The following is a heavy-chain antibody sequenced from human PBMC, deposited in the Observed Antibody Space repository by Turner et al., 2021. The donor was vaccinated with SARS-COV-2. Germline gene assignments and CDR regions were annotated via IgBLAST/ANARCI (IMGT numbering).Heavy chain of an antibody. CDR2: RSYDGSNK. Sequence: QVHLVESGGGVVQPGRSLRLSCAASGFTFSSYGMHWVRQAPGKGLEWVALRSYDGSNKYYADSVKGRFTISRDNSKNTLYLQMNSLRAEDTAVYYCAKYLGSGWHWGQGTLVTVSS. V-gene: IGHV3-30*18. CDR1: GFTFSSYG. J-gene: IGHJ4*02. D-gene: IGHD6-19*01. CDR3: AKYLGSGWH.